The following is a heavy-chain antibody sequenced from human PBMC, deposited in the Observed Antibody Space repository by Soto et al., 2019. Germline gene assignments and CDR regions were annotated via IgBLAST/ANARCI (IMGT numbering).Heavy chain of an antibody. V-gene: IGHV4-34*01. Sequence: SETLSLTCAVYGGSFSCYYWSWIRQPPGKGLEWIGEINHSGSTNYNPSLKSRVTISVDTSKNQFSLKLSSVTAADTAVYYCARGSTKPAAILGLYYYGMDVWGQGTTVTVSS. CDR3: ARGSTKPAAILGLYYYGMDV. D-gene: IGHD2-2*02. CDR1: GGSFSCYY. CDR2: INHSGST. J-gene: IGHJ6*02.